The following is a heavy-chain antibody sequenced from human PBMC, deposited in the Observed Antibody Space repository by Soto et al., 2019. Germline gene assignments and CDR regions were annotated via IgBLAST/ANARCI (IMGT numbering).Heavy chain of an antibody. Sequence: PVGSLRLSCAASGFTFSSYGMHWARQAPGKGLEWVAVIWYDGSNKYYADSVKGRFTISRDNSKNTLYLQMNSLRAEDTAVYYCARLYRYFGGMDVWGQGTTVTVSS. CDR2: IWYDGSNK. CDR1: GFTFSSYG. D-gene: IGHD5-18*01. V-gene: IGHV3-33*01. J-gene: IGHJ6*02. CDR3: ARLYRYFGGMDV.